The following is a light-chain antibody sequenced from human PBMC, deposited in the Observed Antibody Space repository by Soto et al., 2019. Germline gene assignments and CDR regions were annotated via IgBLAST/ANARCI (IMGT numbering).Light chain of an antibody. CDR2: EVS. CDR3: SSYAGTYEV. V-gene: IGLV2-14*01. J-gene: IGLJ3*02. CDR1: SSDVGGYNY. Sequence: QSALTQPASVSGSPGQSITISCTGTSSDVGGYNYVSWYQQHPGKAPKLMIYEVSNRPSGVSNRFSGSKSGNTASLTISGLQAEDEADYYCSSYAGTYEVFGGGTKLTVL.